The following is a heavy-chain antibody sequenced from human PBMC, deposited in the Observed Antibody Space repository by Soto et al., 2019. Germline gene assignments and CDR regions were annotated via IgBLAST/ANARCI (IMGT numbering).Heavy chain of an antibody. CDR1: GYSFTSYW. CDR3: ARSPPDYYYYCGMDV. Sequence: PGESLKISCKGSGYSFTSYWIGWVRQMPGKGLEWMGIIYPGDSDTRYSPSFQGQVTISADKSISTAYLQWSSLKASDTAMYYCARSPPDYYYYCGMDVWGQGTTVTVSS. J-gene: IGHJ6*02. V-gene: IGHV5-51*01. CDR2: IYPGDSDT.